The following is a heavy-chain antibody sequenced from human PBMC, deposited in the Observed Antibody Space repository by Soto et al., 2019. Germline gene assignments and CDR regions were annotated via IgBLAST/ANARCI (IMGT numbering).Heavy chain of an antibody. CDR2: IWYDGNNK. Sequence: GGSLRLSCKASGYPFTSSYGMHWVRQAPGKGLEWVAVIWYDGNNKYYEESVKGRFTISRDNSKNTMYVQMNSLRAEDTAVYYCARDRGYRSYESYGLDVWGQGTRSPSP. CDR3: ARDRGYRSYESYGLDV. J-gene: IGHJ6*02. D-gene: IGHD4-4*01. V-gene: IGHV3-33*01. CDR1: GYPFTSSYG.